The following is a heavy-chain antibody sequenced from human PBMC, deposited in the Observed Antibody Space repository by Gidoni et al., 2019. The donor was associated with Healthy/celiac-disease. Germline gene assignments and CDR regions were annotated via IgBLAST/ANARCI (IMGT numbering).Heavy chain of an antibody. D-gene: IGHD3-22*01. CDR1: GFPFSVYY. V-gene: IGHV3-11*06. CDR3: ARDRGYYDSSGHDY. J-gene: IGHJ4*02. CDR2: ISSSSSYT. Sequence: QVQLVESGGGLVKTGGSLRLSGAASGFPFSVYYMSWIRQAPGKGLEWVSYISSSSSYTNYANSVKGRFTISRDNAKNSLYLQMNSLRAEDTAVYYCARDRGYYDSSGHDYWGQGTLVTVSS.